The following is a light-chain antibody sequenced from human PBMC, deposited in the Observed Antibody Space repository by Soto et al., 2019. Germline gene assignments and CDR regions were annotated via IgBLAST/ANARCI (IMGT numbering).Light chain of an antibody. CDR3: CSYTGSYTLM. V-gene: IGLV2-23*01. Sequence: QSALTQPASVSGSPAQSITISCSGTSSDVGAYHLVSWYQHHPGKVPQLIIHETTKRPSGVSNRFSGSKSGNTASLTISGLQAEEEADYYCCSYTGSYTLMFGGGTKVTVL. J-gene: IGLJ3*02. CDR1: SSDVGAYHL. CDR2: ETT.